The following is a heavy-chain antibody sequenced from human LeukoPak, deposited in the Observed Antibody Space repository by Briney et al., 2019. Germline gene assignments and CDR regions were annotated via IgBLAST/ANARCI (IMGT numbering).Heavy chain of an antibody. J-gene: IGHJ4*02. CDR2: IKQDGSEK. CDR1: GFTFSSYW. CDR3: ARAHTPYSSGWYRY. V-gene: IGHV3-7*01. Sequence: GGSLRLSCAASGFTFSSYWMSWVRQAPGKGLEWVANIKQDGSEKYYVDSAKGRFTISRDNAKNSLYLQMNSLRAEDTAVYYCARAHTPYSSGWYRYWGQGTLVTVSS. D-gene: IGHD6-19*01.